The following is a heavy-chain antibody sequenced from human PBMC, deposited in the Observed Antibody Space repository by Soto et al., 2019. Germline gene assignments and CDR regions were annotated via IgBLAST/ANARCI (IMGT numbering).Heavy chain of an antibody. J-gene: IGHJ4*02. Sequence: QMQLVQSGAEVRKPGSSVKVSCKASGGSFNGYAISWVRQAPGQGLEWMGGIIPLCGTTSHAQRIKGGVTITADESTSIVYMEVSSLGSDDTAVYYCARDAKGETTPFDYWGQGTLVTVSS. CDR3: ARDAKGETTPFDY. CDR2: IIPLCGTT. V-gene: IGHV1-69*01. D-gene: IGHD3-10*01. CDR1: GGSFNGYA.